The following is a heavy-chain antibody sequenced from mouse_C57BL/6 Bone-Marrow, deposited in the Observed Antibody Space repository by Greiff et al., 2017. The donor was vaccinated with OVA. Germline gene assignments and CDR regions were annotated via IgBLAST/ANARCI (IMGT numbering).Heavy chain of an antibody. CDR2: ISYDGSN. CDR3: ARVDSEYYFDY. Sequence: EVQLQESGPGLVKPSQSLSLTCSVTGYSITSGYYWNWIRQFPGNKLEWMGYISYDGSNNYNPSLKNRVSITRDTSKNQFFLKLNSVTTEDTATYYCARVDSEYYFDYWGQGTTLTVSS. J-gene: IGHJ2*01. CDR1: GYSITSGYY. V-gene: IGHV3-6*01.